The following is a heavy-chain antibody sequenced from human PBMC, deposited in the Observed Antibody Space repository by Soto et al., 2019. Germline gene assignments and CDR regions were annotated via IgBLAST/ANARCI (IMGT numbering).Heavy chain of an antibody. J-gene: IGHJ3*02. V-gene: IGHV1-18*01. CDR1: GYTFTSYG. CDR2: ISAYNGNT. Sequence: QVQLVQSGAEVKKPGASVKVSCKASGYTFTSYGISWVRQAPGQGREWMGWISAYNGNTNYAQKRQGRVTMTTDTPTSTAYMELRSLRSDDTAVYYCARGLPTWSFGHDAFDIWGQGTMVTVSS. D-gene: IGHD2-8*02. CDR3: ARGLPTWSFGHDAFDI.